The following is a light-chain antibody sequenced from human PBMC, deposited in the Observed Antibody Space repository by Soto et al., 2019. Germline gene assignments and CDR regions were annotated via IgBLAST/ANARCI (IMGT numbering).Light chain of an antibody. V-gene: IGKV3-20*01. CDR2: DAS. J-gene: IGKJ1*01. CDR1: QGVSSGY. CDR3: QQYASSPLT. Sequence: EIVLTQAPGTLSLSPGERATLSCRASQGVSSGYLAWYQQKPGQAPRLVIYDASSRAAGIPDRFSASGSGTDFTLTISRLEPEDFAVYYCQQYASSPLTFGRGTKVDIK.